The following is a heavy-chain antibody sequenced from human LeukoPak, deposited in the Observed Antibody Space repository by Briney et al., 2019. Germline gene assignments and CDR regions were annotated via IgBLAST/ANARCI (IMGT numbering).Heavy chain of an antibody. CDR2: INHSGST. CDR3: ARVLTTATTTLNYFDY. V-gene: IGHV4-34*01. CDR1: GGSFSGYY. D-gene: IGHD4-17*01. J-gene: IGHJ4*02. Sequence: SETLSLTCAVYGGSFSGYYWSWIRQPPGKGLEWIGEINHSGSTNYNPSLKSRVTMSLDTSKNQFSLKLSSVTAADTAAYYCARVLTTATTTLNYFDYWGQGTLVTVSS.